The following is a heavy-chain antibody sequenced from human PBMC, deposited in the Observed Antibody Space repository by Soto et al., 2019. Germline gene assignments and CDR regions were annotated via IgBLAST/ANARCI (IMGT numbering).Heavy chain of an antibody. CDR2: IWYDGSNK. D-gene: IGHD6-13*01. Sequence: GGSLRLSCAASGFTFSNYGMHWVRQAPGKGLEWVAVIWYDGSNKYYADSVKGRFTISRDNSKNTLYLQMDSLRAEDTAVYYCARAAAGNSPFDYWGQGTLATVSS. J-gene: IGHJ4*02. CDR3: ARAAAGNSPFDY. V-gene: IGHV3-33*01. CDR1: GFTFSNYG.